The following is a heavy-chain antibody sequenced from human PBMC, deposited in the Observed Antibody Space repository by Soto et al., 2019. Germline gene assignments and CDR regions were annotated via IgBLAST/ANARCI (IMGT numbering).Heavy chain of an antibody. CDR3: ARDASVARGNWFDP. CDR1: GVTCSNSG. V-gene: IGHV3-33*01. CDR2: IWYDGSDK. Sequence: HPGGSLGLSCAASGVTCSNSGMHWVRLAPGKGLECVTSIWYDGSDKYYVDSVKGRFTNSRDNSKKTLYRQMNGLSADDTAVYYCARDASVARGNWFDPWGKGTLVTVSS. J-gene: IGHJ5*02.